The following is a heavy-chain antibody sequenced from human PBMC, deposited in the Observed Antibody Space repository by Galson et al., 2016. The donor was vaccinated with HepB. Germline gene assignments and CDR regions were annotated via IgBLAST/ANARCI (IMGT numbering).Heavy chain of an antibody. CDR1: GASISTDYW. Sequence: SETLSLTCSVSGASISTDYWWSWVRQSPGEGFEWIGEVYQTGTAHYNPSFTRRATISVDTSKNQISLSLASVTAADTAIYYCTRGTLGNTASMAFDYWGQGTLVSVSS. CDR2: VYQTGTA. CDR3: TRGTLGNTASMAFDY. D-gene: IGHD5-24*01. V-gene: IGHV4-4*02. J-gene: IGHJ4*02.